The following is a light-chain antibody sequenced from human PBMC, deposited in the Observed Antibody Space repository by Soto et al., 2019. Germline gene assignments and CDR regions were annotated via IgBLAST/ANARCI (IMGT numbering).Light chain of an antibody. V-gene: IGLV2-14*01. Sequence: QSALTQPASVSGSPGQSITISCTGTSSDVGGYNYVSWYQQHPGKAPKLMIYEVSNRPSGFSNRFSCSNSGNTASLTISGLQAEDEADYYCSSYTSSSTLVFGGGTKLTVL. CDR1: SSDVGGYNY. CDR3: SSYTSSSTLV. J-gene: IGLJ2*01. CDR2: EVS.